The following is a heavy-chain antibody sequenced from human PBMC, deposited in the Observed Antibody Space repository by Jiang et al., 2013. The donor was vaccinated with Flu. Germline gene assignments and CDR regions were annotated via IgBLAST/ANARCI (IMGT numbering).Heavy chain of an antibody. CDR1: GLTFSSYT. V-gene: IGHV3-21*01. CDR2: ISRDSKYI. CDR3: ATEKPSRTYVHYYGMDV. J-gene: IGHJ6*02. D-gene: IGHD2-2*01. Sequence: ESLRLSCAASGLTFSSYTMNWVRQAPGKGLEWVASISRDSKYIYYGDSLKGRIAIFRDNARNSLFLQMSSLRVEDSAVYYCATEKPSRTYVHYYGMDVWGPGTTVTVSS.